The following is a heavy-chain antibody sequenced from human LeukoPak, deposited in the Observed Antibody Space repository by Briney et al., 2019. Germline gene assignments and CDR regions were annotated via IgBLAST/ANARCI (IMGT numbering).Heavy chain of an antibody. Sequence: GASVKLSCKASGYTFTGYYMHWVRQAPGQGLEWMGRINPNSGGTNYAQKFQGRVTMTRDTSISTAYMELSRLRSDDTAVYYCARADSSGWYQNDYWGQGTLVTVSS. CDR3: ARADSSGWYQNDY. CDR2: INPNSGGT. V-gene: IGHV1-2*06. CDR1: GYTFTGYY. J-gene: IGHJ4*02. D-gene: IGHD6-19*01.